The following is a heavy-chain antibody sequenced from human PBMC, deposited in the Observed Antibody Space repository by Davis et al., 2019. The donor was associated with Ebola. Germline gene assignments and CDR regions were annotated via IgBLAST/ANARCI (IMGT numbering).Heavy chain of an antibody. J-gene: IGHJ1*01. D-gene: IGHD3-16*01. Sequence: PGGSLRLSCAASGFTVSSNYMSWVRQAPGKGLEWVAVIYSSDRTFYADSVKGRFTISRDNSNNTLYLQMDTLRTEDTAVYHCARGISGGTVTLGDWGQGTLVTVSS. V-gene: IGHV3-66*02. CDR3: ARGISGGTVTLGD. CDR2: IYSSDRT. CDR1: GFTVSSNY.